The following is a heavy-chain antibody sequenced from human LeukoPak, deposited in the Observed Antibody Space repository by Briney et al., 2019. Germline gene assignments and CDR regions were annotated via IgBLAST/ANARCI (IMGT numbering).Heavy chain of an antibody. V-gene: IGHV1-46*03. CDR1: GYTFTNYY. CDR3: ARDRATVIGYYYYYYMDV. J-gene: IGHJ6*03. D-gene: IGHD4-11*01. CDR2: INPSGGST. Sequence: ASVKVSCKASGYTFTNYYMHWVRQAPGQGLEWTGIINPSGGSTSYAQKFRGRVTMTRDTSTSTVYMELSSLRSEDTAVYYCARDRATVIGYYYYYYMDVWGKGTTVTVSS.